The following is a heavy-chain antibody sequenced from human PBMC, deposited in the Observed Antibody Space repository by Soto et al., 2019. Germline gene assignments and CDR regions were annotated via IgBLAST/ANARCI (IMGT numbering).Heavy chain of an antibody. CDR2: VNPSGGST. Sequence: ASVKVSCKASGYLFTAYSMHWVRLAPGQGLEWMGVVNPSGGSTKYAQNFQGRVTMTRDTSTTKIYMELSSLISDDTAIYYCAREENCSGGTCYSEYFHRWGQGTLVTVSS. V-gene: IGHV1-46*01. CDR3: AREENCSGGTCYSEYFHR. CDR1: GYLFTAYS. J-gene: IGHJ1*01. D-gene: IGHD2-15*01.